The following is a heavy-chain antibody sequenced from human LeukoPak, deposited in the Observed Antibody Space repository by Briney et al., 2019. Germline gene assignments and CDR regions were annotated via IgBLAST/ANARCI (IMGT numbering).Heavy chain of an antibody. CDR2: IYYSGST. D-gene: IGHD6-19*01. J-gene: IGHJ4*02. Sequence: SETLSLTCIVSGGSISSSSYYWGWIRQPPGKGLEWIGNIYYSGSTYYNPSLQSRVTISVDTSKNQFSLKLSSVTAADTAVYYCARGPIAVAGTSQDYYFDYWGQGTLVTVSS. CDR3: ARGPIAVAGTSQDYYFDY. CDR1: GGSISSSSYY. V-gene: IGHV4-39*07.